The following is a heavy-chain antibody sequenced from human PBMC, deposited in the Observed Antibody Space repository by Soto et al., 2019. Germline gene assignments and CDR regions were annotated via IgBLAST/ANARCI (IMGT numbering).Heavy chain of an antibody. Sequence: GGSLRLSCAASGFTFSSYAMHWVRQAPGKGLEWVAVKSYDGSNKYYADSVKGRFTVSRDNSKNTLYLQMNSLRAEDTAVYYCARDFYDSSGYYQPGDYWGQGTLVTVSS. CDR2: KSYDGSNK. CDR3: ARDFYDSSGYYQPGDY. V-gene: IGHV3-30-3*01. D-gene: IGHD3-22*01. CDR1: GFTFSSYA. J-gene: IGHJ4*02.